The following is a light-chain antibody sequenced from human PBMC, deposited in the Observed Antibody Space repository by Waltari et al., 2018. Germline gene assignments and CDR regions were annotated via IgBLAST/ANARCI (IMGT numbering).Light chain of an antibody. J-gene: IGKJ2*01. CDR3: QQYNDWPYT. CDR1: QSVSTQ. Sequence: EIVMTQSPATLSVSPGERATLSCRASQSVSTQLTWYQQKPGQAPRLLIYGAFTRATGIPARFSGSGSGTEFTLTISSLQSEDFAIYYCQQYNDWPYTFAQGTKLEIK. CDR2: GAF. V-gene: IGKV3D-15*01.